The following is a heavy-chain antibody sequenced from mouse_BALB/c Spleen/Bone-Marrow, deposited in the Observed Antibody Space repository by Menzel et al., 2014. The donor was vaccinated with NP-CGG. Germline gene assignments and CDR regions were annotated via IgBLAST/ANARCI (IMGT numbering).Heavy chain of an antibody. J-gene: IGHJ3*01. D-gene: IGHD2-4*01. CDR3: ASRSTMTTTEAWFSY. Sequence: VQLQQSGPELVKPGASVKVSCKASGYSFTDYNMYWVKQSHGKSLEWIGYIDPYYGGTSYNQKFKGKATLTVDKSSSKAIMHLNSMASEGSTIVYCASRSTMTTTEAWFSYWGQGTLFTLSA. V-gene: IGHV1S135*01. CDR2: IDPYYGGT. CDR1: GYSFTDYN.